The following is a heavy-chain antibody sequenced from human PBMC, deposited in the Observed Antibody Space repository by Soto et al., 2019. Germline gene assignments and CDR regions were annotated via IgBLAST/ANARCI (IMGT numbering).Heavy chain of an antibody. D-gene: IGHD6-13*01. J-gene: IGHJ4*02. V-gene: IGHV5-10-1*01. Sequence: EVQLVQSGAEVKKHGESLRISCKGSGYSFTSYWISWVRQMPGKGLEWMGRIDPSDSYTNYSPSFQGHVTISADKSISTAYLQWSSLKASDTDMYYCARLQAAAGDNDLTFDYWGQGTLVTVSS. CDR3: ARLQAAAGDNDLTFDY. CDR1: GYSFTSYW. CDR2: IDPSDSYT.